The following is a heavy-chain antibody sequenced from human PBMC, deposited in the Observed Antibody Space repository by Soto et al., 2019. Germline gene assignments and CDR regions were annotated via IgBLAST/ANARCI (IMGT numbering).Heavy chain of an antibody. CDR1: GGSISIYY. D-gene: IGHD3-3*01. CDR3: ARDLGTYDFWSGYFNGMDV. CDR2: IYTSGST. Sequence: SETLSLTCTVSGGSISIYYWSWIRHPAGKGLEWIGRIYTSGSTNYNPSLKSRVTMSVDTSKNQFSLKLSSVTAADTAVYYCARDLGTYDFWSGYFNGMDVWGQGTTVTVSS. V-gene: IGHV4-4*07. J-gene: IGHJ6*02.